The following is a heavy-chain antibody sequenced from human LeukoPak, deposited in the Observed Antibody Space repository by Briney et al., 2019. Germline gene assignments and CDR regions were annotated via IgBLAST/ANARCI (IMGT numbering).Heavy chain of an antibody. J-gene: IGHJ3*02. CDR2: ISAYNGNT. V-gene: IGHV1-18*01. CDR3: ARDSSGYYGKLLDI. CDR1: GYTLTSYG. D-gene: IGHD3-22*01. Sequence: ASVKVSCKASGYTLTSYGISWVRQAPGQGLEWMGWISAYNGNTNYAQKLQGRVTMTTDTSTSTAYMELRSLRSDDTAVYYCARDSSGYYGKLLDIWGQGTMVTVSS.